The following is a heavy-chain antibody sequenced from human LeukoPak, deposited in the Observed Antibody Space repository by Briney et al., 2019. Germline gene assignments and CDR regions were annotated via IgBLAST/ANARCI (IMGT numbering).Heavy chain of an antibody. Sequence: GGSLRLSCAASGFTFSSYAMHWVRQAPGKGLEWVAVISYDGSNKYYADSVKGRFTISRDNSKNTLYLQMNSLRAEDTAVYYCARAGGSGSYDLIDYWGQGTLVTVSS. CDR3: ARAGGSGSYDLIDY. J-gene: IGHJ4*02. D-gene: IGHD1-26*01. V-gene: IGHV3-30*01. CDR2: ISYDGSNK. CDR1: GFTFSSYA.